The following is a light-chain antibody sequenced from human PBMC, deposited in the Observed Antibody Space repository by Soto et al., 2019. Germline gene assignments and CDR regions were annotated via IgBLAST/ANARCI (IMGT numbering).Light chain of an antibody. CDR1: SSEVGGYDY. Sequence: QSVLTQPASVSGSPGQSIAISCTGTSSEVGGYDYVSWYQQHPGKAPKVMIYDVSNRPSGVSNRFSGSKSDNTASLTISGLQAEDEADYYCSSYTSSSTYVFGTGTKVTVL. J-gene: IGLJ1*01. CDR2: DVS. CDR3: SSYTSSSTYV. V-gene: IGLV2-14*01.